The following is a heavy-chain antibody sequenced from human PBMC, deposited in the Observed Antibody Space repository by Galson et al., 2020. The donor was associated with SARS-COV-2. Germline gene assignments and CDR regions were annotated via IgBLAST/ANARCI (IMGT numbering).Heavy chain of an antibody. CDR2: IFYSGFN. V-gene: IGHV4-31*03. CDR3: ASGLGWDY. CDR1: GGSITSGGSS. J-gene: IGHJ4*02. D-gene: IGHD2-21*01. Sequence: SETLSLTCTVSGGSITSGGSSWSWLRQHPGKGLEWLGYIFYSGFNYYNPSLRSRVTISLNTSKNQLSLKLNSVTAADTAVYCCASGLGWDYWGQGTLVTVSS.